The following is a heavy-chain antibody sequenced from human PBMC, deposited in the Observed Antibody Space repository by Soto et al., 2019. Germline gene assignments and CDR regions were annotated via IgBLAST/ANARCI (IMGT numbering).Heavy chain of an antibody. D-gene: IGHD3-10*01. CDR3: XXXXYYYGSGNGNWFDP. J-gene: IGHJ5*02. V-gene: IGHV1-18*01. CDR1: GYTFTSYG. CDR2: ISAYNGNT. Sequence: QVQLVQSGAEVKKPGASVKVSCKASGYTFTSYGFSWVRQAPGQGLEWMGWISAYNGNTNYAQNLQGRVTMTTDTSTSTAYMELRSLRSDDTAVYYCXXXXYYYGSGNGNWFDPWGQGTLVTVSS.